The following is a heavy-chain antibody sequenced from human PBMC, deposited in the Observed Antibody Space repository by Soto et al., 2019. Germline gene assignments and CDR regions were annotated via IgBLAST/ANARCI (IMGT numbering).Heavy chain of an antibody. D-gene: IGHD5-12*01. Sequence: GGSLRLSCAASGFTVSSNYMSWVRQAPGKGLEWVSVIYSGGSTYYADSVKGRFTISRDNSKNTLYLQMNSLRAEDTAVYYCARGDDGPRGTVATTPNDYWGQGTLVTVSS. J-gene: IGHJ4*02. CDR1: GFTVSSNY. CDR2: IYSGGST. CDR3: ARGDDGPRGTVATTPNDY. V-gene: IGHV3-66*01.